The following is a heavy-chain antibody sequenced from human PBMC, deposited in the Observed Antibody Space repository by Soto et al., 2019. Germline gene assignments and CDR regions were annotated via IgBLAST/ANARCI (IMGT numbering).Heavy chain of an antibody. J-gene: IGHJ6*03. CDR2: IRSKANSYAT. D-gene: IGHD2-21*01. Sequence: GGSLRLSCAASGFTFSGSAMHWVRQASGKGLEWVGRIRSKANSYATAYAASVKGRFTISRDDSKNTAYLQMNSLKTEDTAVYFFMLSGHIRYSHLDVWGIGSTVIVCS. CDR1: GFTFSGSA. V-gene: IGHV3-73*01. CDR3: MLSGHIRYSHLDV.